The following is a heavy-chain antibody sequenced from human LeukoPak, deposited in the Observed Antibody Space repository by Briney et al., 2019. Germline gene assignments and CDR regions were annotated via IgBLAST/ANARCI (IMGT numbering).Heavy chain of an antibody. CDR2: IYYSGST. V-gene: IGHV4-39*07. CDR3: ARDGSNYGGTDYYYYYYMDV. Sequence: SETLSLTCTVSGGSISRSGYYWGWIRQTPGKGLEWIGSIYYSGSTYYKSSLKSRVTISLDTSKNQFSLKLSSVTAADTAVYYCARDGSNYGGTDYYYYYYMDVWGKGTTVTVSS. J-gene: IGHJ6*03. CDR1: GGSISRSGYY. D-gene: IGHD4-23*01.